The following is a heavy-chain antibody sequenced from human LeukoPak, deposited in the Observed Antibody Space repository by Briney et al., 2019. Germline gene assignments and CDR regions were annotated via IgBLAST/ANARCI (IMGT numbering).Heavy chain of an antibody. CDR3: ARDRGHYDSSGYYHSPYYFDY. J-gene: IGHJ4*02. CDR1: GGTFSSYA. V-gene: IGHV1-69*06. CDR2: IIPIFGTA. Sequence: SVKVSCKASGGTFSSYAISWVRQAPGQRLEGMGGIIPIFGTANYAQKFQGRVTITADKSTSTAYMELSSLRSEDTAVYYCARDRGHYDSSGYYHSPYYFDYWGQGTLVTVSS. D-gene: IGHD3-22*01.